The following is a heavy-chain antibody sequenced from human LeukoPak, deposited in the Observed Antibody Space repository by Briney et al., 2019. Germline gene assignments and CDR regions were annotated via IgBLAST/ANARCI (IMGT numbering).Heavy chain of an antibody. Sequence: SSATLSLTCAVYGGSFSGYYWSWIRQPPGKGLEWIGEINHSGSTNYNPSLKSRVTISVDTSKNQFSLKLSSVTAADTAVYYCARGEANRGYFDYWGQGTLVTVSS. CDR1: GGSFSGYY. D-gene: IGHD7-27*01. V-gene: IGHV4-34*01. J-gene: IGHJ4*02. CDR2: INHSGST. CDR3: ARGEANRGYFDY.